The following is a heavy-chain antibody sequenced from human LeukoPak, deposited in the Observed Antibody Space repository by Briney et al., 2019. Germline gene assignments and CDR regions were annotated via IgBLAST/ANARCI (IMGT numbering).Heavy chain of an antibody. CDR2: INAGNGNT. CDR3: ARALGVAFDI. D-gene: IGHD2-8*01. V-gene: IGHV1/OR15-3*02. CDR1: GYTFTGYF. Sequence: ASVKVSCKASGYTFTGYFIHWVRQAPGQRLEWMGWINAGNGNTKYSQELQGRVTMTTDTSTSTAYMELRSLRSDDTAVYYCARALGVAFDIWGQGTMVTVSS. J-gene: IGHJ3*02.